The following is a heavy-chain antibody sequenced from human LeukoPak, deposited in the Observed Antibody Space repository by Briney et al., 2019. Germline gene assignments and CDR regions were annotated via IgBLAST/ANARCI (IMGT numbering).Heavy chain of an antibody. V-gene: IGHV3-30-3*01. Sequence: GSLRLSCAASGFTFSSYATHWVRQAPGKGLEWVAVISYDGSNKYYADSVKGRFTISRDNSKNTLYLQMNSLRAEDTAVYYCARGAVVVVAATRFDYWGQGTLVTVSS. D-gene: IGHD2-15*01. CDR1: GFTFSSYA. J-gene: IGHJ4*02. CDR2: ISYDGSNK. CDR3: ARGAVVVVAATRFDY.